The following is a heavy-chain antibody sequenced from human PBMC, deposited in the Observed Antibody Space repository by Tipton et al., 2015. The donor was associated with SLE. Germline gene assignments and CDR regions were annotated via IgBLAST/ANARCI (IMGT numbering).Heavy chain of an antibody. Sequence: TLSLTCAVYGGSFSGYYWSWIRQPPGKGLEWIGEINHSGSTNYNPSLKSRVTISVDTSKNQFSLKLSSVTAADTAVYFCARGISSGWWTSWGKGTLVPVSS. CDR3: ARGISSGWWTS. CDR1: GGSFSGYY. CDR2: INHSGST. D-gene: IGHD6-19*01. V-gene: IGHV4-34*01. J-gene: IGHJ5*02.